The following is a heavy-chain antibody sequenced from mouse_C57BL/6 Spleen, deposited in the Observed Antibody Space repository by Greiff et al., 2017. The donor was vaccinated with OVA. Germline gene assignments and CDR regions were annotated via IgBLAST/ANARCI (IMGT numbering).Heavy chain of an antibody. CDR1: GYAFSSSW. V-gene: IGHV1-82*01. Sequence: QVQLQQSGPELVKPGASVKISCKASGYAFSSSWMNWVKQRPGKGLEWIGRIYPGDGDTNYNGKFKGKATLTADKSSSTAYMQLSSLTSEDSAVYFCASSYFLYYFDYWGQGTTLTVSS. CDR2: IYPGDGDT. J-gene: IGHJ2*01. D-gene: IGHD1-1*01. CDR3: ASSYFLYYFDY.